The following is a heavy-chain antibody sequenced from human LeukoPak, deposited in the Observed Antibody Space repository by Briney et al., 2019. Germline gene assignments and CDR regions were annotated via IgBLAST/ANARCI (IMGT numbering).Heavy chain of an antibody. CDR3: LSGHDNAFDP. CDR1: GASLSVSGRN. D-gene: IGHD3-9*01. J-gene: IGHJ5*02. V-gene: IGHV4-39*01. Sequence: SETLSLTCTVSGASLSVSGRNWGWVRQPPGKGLKWIASIYYSGSTYYSPSLESRVTMSVDTSKNQFSLKLSSQTATDTAVYYCLSGHDNAFDPWGQGTLVTVSP. CDR2: IYYSGST.